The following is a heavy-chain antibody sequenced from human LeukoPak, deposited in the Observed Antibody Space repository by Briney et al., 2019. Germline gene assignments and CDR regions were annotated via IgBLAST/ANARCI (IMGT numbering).Heavy chain of an antibody. CDR2: ISYDETDK. D-gene: IGHD1-26*01. J-gene: IGHJ6*02. Sequence: GRSLRLSCVASGFTFNDYAFHWVRQAPGKGLEWVAVISYDETDKYYADSVKGRFTISRDNSKNTLYLQMSSLRPEDTAVYYCARGGGGGSYWTLEGMDVWGQGTTVTVSS. V-gene: IGHV3-30-3*01. CDR1: GFTFNDYA. CDR3: ARGGGGGSYWTLEGMDV.